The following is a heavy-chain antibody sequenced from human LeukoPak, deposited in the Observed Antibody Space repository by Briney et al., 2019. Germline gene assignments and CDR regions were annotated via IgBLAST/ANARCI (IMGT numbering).Heavy chain of an antibody. V-gene: IGHV3-64D*06. CDR1: GFTFNNYA. J-gene: IGHJ4*02. D-gene: IGHD3-10*01. Sequence: PGGSLRLSCSASGFTFNNYAMHWVRQAPGKGLEYVSAITSNGGTTYYGDSVRGRFTISRDNSKNTVYLQMSSLRPEGTAVYYCLKDLTGSGDYWGQGTLVTVSS. CDR2: ITSNGGTT. CDR3: LKDLTGSGDY.